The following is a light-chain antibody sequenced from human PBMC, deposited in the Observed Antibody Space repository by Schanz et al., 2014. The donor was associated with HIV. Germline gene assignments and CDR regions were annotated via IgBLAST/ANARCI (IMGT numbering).Light chain of an antibody. CDR3: TSYTTNRTVA. J-gene: IGLJ2*01. CDR2: YDD. V-gene: IGLV1-36*01. Sequence: QSVLTQPPSVSEAPRQRVTISCSGSRSNVGNNPVNWYQQLPGKAPKLVIYYDDLLPSGVSDRFSGSKSVTSASLAITGLRADDEADYYCTSYTTNRTVAFGGGTKLTVL. CDR1: RSNVGNNP.